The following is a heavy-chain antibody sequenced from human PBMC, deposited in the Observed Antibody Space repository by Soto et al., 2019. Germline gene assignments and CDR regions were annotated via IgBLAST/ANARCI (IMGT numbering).Heavy chain of an antibody. CDR2: IYPGDSDI. D-gene: IGHD6-6*01. Sequence: PGESLKISCKASGYSVATYRIGWVRQMPGKGLEWMGIIYPGDSDIRYSPSFRGRVTISADKSITTAFVQWGSLKASDSAIYYCARFRAPRRQLISLSFHIWGLGTLVTVSS. CDR1: GYSVATYR. V-gene: IGHV5-51*01. J-gene: IGHJ3*02. CDR3: ARFRAPRRQLISLSFHI.